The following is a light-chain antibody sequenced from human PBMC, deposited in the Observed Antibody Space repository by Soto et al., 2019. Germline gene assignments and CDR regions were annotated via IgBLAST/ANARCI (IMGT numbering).Light chain of an antibody. CDR3: QQYERSPWT. J-gene: IGKJ1*01. CDR2: DTS. Sequence: EIVLTQSPDTRSLSPGERATLSCRASQSVSTRYLVWYQHRHGQAPRLIIYDTSSRATGIPDRFSGSVSGTDGTLTISRLEKEDCSVYYCQQYERSPWTFGQGTKVDIK. CDR1: QSVSTRY. V-gene: IGKV3-20*01.